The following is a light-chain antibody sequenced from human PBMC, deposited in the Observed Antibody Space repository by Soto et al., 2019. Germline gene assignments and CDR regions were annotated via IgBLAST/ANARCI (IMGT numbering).Light chain of an antibody. J-gene: IGLJ3*02. CDR3: CSYAGSFWV. CDR2: DVS. V-gene: IGLV2-11*01. CDR1: SSDVGGYNY. Sequence: QSALTQPRSVSGSPGQSATISCTGTSSDVGGYNYVSWYQQHPRKAPKLMIYDVSKRPSGVPDRFSGSKSGNTASLTISGLQAEDEADYYCCSYAGSFWVFGGGTKLTVL.